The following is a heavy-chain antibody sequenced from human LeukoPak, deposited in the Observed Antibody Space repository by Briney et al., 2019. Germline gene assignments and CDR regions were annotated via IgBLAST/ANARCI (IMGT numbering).Heavy chain of an antibody. CDR1: GFTFSRYA. D-gene: IGHD3-10*01. J-gene: IGHJ4*02. CDR3: VKDGSGSYYTYYFDY. CDR2: ITSNGGST. Sequence: GGSLRLSCSASGFTFSRYAMHWVRQAPGKGLEYVSAITSNGGSTYYADSVKGRFPISRDNSKNTLYLQMSSLRAEDTAVYYCVKDGSGSYYTYYFDYWGQGTLVTVSS. V-gene: IGHV3-64D*08.